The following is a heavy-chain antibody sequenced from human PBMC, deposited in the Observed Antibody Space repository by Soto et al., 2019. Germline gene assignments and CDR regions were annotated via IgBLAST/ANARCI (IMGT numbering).Heavy chain of an antibody. CDR2: IYYSGST. Sequence: TLSLTCTVSGGSITSSTYYWGWIRQPPGKGLEWVGNIYYSGSTYYSPSLKSRVTISVDTSKNQFPLKLTSVTAADTAVYYCAAVPTDHFCSGGSCYGYWGHGTLVTVSS. J-gene: IGHJ4*01. CDR1: GGSITSSTYY. CDR3: AAVPTDHFCSGGSCYGY. V-gene: IGHV4-39*06. D-gene: IGHD2-15*01.